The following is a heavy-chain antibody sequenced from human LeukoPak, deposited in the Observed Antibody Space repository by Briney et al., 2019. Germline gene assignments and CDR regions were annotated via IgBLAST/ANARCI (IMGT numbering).Heavy chain of an antibody. D-gene: IGHD3-22*01. CDR1: GFTVSNNY. CDR2: IYSGGST. J-gene: IGHJ3*02. Sequence: GGSLRLSCAASGFTVSNNYMSWVRQAPGKGLEWVSVIYSGGSTYSADSVKGRFTISRDNSKNTLYLQMNSLRAEDTAVYYCARDSRQDYYDSSGYLWFAFDIWGQGTMVTVSS. CDR3: ARDSRQDYYDSSGYLWFAFDI. V-gene: IGHV3-53*01.